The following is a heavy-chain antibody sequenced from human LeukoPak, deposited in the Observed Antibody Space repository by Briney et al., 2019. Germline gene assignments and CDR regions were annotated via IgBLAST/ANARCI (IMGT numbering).Heavy chain of an antibody. J-gene: IGHJ5*02. CDR1: GGTFSSYA. Sequence: ASVKVSCKASGGTFSSYAISWVRQAPGQGLEWMGRIIPILGIANYAQKFQGRVTITADKSTSTAYMELRSLRSDDTAVYYCARAVRSGDIVVVPAAYDWFDPWGQGTLVTVSS. CDR3: ARAVRSGDIVVVPAAYDWFDP. D-gene: IGHD2-2*01. V-gene: IGHV1-69*04. CDR2: IIPILGIA.